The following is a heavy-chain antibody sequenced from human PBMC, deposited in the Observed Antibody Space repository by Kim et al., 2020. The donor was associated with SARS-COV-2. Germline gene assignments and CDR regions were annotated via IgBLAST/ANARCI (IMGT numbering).Heavy chain of an antibody. CDR3: ARLPITMIVVVPGDY. Sequence: GESLKISCKGSGYSFTSYWISWVRQMPGKGLEWMGRIDPSDSYTNYSPSFQGHVTISADKSISTAYLQWSSLKASDTAMYYCARLPITMIVVVPGDYWGQGTLVTVSS. CDR2: IDPSDSYT. D-gene: IGHD3-22*01. J-gene: IGHJ4*02. CDR1: GYSFTSYW. V-gene: IGHV5-10-1*01.